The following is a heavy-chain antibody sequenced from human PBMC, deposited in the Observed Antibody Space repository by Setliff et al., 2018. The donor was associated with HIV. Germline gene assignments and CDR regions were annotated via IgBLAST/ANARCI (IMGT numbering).Heavy chain of an antibody. CDR3: ARDDWTCSDGTCFPITFDY. CDR1: GFTFSGYA. Sequence: PGGSLRLSCAASGFTFSGYAMSWVRQAPGKGLEWVSALSGSGGSTYYADSVKGRFTISRDNSKKTLFMQMNSLRVEDTAVYYCARDDWTCSDGTCFPITFDYWGQGTLVAVSS. CDR2: LSGSGGST. J-gene: IGHJ4*02. D-gene: IGHD2-15*01. V-gene: IGHV3-23*01.